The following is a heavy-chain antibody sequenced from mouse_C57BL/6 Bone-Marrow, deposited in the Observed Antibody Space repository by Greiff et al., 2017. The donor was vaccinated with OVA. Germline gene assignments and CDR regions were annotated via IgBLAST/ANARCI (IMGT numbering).Heavy chain of an antibody. CDR2: LDPENGDT. D-gene: IGHD1-1*01. CDR1: GFNIKDDY. CDR3: TTWGYYGSSSWFAY. Sequence: VQLKQSGAELVRPGASVKLSCTASGFNIKDDYMHWVKQRPEQGLEWIGWLDPENGDTESASKFQGKATITADTSSNTAYLQLSSLTSEDTAVYYCTTWGYYGSSSWFAYWGQGTLVTVSA. V-gene: IGHV14-4*01. J-gene: IGHJ3*01.